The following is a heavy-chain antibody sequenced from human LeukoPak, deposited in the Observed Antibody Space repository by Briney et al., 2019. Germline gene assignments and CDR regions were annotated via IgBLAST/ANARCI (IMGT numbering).Heavy chain of an antibody. CDR3: TSLWFGESFDAFDI. D-gene: IGHD3-10*01. CDR2: IRSKANSYAT. V-gene: IGHV3-73*01. CDR1: GCTFSGSS. Sequence: GGSLRLSCAASGCTFSGSSMHWVRQASGKGLEWVGRIRSKANSYATAYAASVKGRFTVSRDDSKNKAYLQMNSLKAEDTAVYYCTSLWFGESFDAFDIWGQGTMVTVSS. J-gene: IGHJ3*02.